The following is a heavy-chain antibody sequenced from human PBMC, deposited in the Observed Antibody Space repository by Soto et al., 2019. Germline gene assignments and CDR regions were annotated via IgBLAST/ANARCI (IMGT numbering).Heavy chain of an antibody. Sequence: PGGSLILSCAASGFIFIDYYMSWIRQAPGKGLEWVSYISSSSSYTNYADSVKGRFTISRDNAKNSLYLQMNSLRAEDTAVYYCARGNAFRGVWHEAIESWGQGTMVSVS. J-gene: IGHJ3*02. V-gene: IGHV3-11*05. CDR3: ARGNAFRGVWHEAIES. CDR2: ISSSSSYT. CDR1: GFIFIDYY. D-gene: IGHD3-10*01.